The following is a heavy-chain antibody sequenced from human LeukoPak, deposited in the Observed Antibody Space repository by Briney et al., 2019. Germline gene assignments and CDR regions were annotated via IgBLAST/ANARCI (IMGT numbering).Heavy chain of an antibody. V-gene: IGHV4-59*01. CDR1: GGSISSYY. CDR3: ARVRDDYGDYEGVWFDP. D-gene: IGHD4-17*01. Sequence: SETLSLTCTVSGGSISSYYWSWVRQPPGKGLEWIGYIYYSGSTNYNPSLKSRVTISVDTSKNQFSLKLSSVTAADTAVYYCARVRDDYGDYEGVWFDPWGQGTLVTVSS. CDR2: IYYSGST. J-gene: IGHJ5*02.